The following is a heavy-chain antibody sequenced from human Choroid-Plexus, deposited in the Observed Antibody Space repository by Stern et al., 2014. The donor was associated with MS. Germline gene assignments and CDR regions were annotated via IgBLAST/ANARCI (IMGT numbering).Heavy chain of an antibody. CDR1: GFSFSSFG. CDR2: ISYDGSK. J-gene: IGHJ4*02. V-gene: IGHV3-30*18. CDR3: AKDRQYLTFFFDF. D-gene: IGHD2/OR15-2a*01. Sequence: MQLVESGGGVVQPGRPLRLSCAASGFSFSSFGMHWVRQAPGKGLEWVALISYDGSKDYADSVKGRFAISRDNSKNTLYQQMNSLRAEDTAVYYCAKDRQYLTFFFDFWGQGSLVTVSS.